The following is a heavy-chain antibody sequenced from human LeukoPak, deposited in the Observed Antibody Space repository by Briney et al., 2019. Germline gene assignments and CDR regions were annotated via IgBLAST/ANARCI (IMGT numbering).Heavy chain of an antibody. J-gene: IGHJ4*02. CDR1: GYILSSYY. CDR3: ARTYCGGDCNNRYFDY. CDR2: INPSGGST. D-gene: IGHD2-21*02. Sequence: ASVKVSCKASGYILSSYYMHWVRQAPGQGLEWMGIINPSGGSTDYAQKFQGRVTMTRDKSTSTCYMELNSLRSEDTALYYCARTYCGGDCNNRYFDYWGQGTLVTVSS. V-gene: IGHV1-46*01.